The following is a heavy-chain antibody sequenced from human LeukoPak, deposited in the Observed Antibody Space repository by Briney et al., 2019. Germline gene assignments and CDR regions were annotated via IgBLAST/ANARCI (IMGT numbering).Heavy chain of an antibody. CDR2: INHSGST. CDR3: ARGYYGSGSHCCHMDV. J-gene: IGHJ6*03. CDR1: VGSFSGYY. V-gene: IGHV4-34*01. Sequence: SETLSLTCAVYVGSFSGYYWSWIRQPPGKGLEWIGEINHSGSTNYDSSLKSRVTISVDTSKTQFTLKLSSVTAADTAVYYCARGYYGSGSHCCHMDVWGKGTTITVS. D-gene: IGHD3-10*01.